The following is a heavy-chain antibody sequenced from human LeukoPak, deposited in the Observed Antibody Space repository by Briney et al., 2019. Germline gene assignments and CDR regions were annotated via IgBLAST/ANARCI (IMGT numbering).Heavy chain of an antibody. Sequence: PGRSLRLSCSASGFTFSTYAMHWVRQAPGKGLEWLAYISYDGGNKYYADSVKGRFAISRDNSKNTLYLEMNSLRVEDTAVYYCARAMYSSGRTLDYWGQGTLVTVSS. CDR3: ARAMYSSGRTLDY. CDR1: GFTFSTYA. D-gene: IGHD6-19*01. V-gene: IGHV3-30*09. J-gene: IGHJ4*02. CDR2: ISYDGGNK.